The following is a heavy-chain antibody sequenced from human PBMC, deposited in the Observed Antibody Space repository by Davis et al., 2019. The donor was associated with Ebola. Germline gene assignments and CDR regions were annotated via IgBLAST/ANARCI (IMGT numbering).Heavy chain of an antibody. J-gene: IGHJ6*02. CDR1: GYTFTIYD. D-gene: IGHD4-17*01. Sequence: AASVKVSCKASGYTFTIYDINWVRQATGQGLEWMGWMNPKTGDAGFAQKFQGRVTMTRNTSISTAYMELSSLRSEDTAVYYCATGWGYGDYDVDYYYYGMDVWGQGTTVTVSS. V-gene: IGHV1-8*01. CDR2: MNPKTGDA. CDR3: ATGWGYGDYDVDYYYYGMDV.